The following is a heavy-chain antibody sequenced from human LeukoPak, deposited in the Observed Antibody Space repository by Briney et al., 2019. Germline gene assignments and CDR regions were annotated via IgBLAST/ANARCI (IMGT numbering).Heavy chain of an antibody. CDR1: GFTFSSYA. D-gene: IGHD6-6*01. CDR3: AKDRLEGSDFDY. CDR2: ISGSGGST. Sequence: PGGSLRLSCAASGFTFSSYAMSWVRQAPGRGLEWVSAISGSGGSTYYADSVKGRFTISRDNSKNTLYLQMNSLRAEDTAVYYCAKDRLEGSDFDYWGQGTLVTVSS. J-gene: IGHJ4*02. V-gene: IGHV3-23*01.